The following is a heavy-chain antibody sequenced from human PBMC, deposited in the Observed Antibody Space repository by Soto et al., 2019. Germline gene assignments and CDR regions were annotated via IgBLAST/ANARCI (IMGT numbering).Heavy chain of an antibody. CDR1: GFTLSRDG. V-gene: IGHV3-23*01. D-gene: IGHD4-17*01. J-gene: IGHJ4*02. CDR3: AIDRATTTAFVH. CDR2: STDNGGSA. Sequence: GSLRLSCAASGFTLSRDGMSWVRQAAGKGLEWFSFSTDNGGSAYYADSVNGRFTISRDNTKNTLFLQMNSLRAEDTAVYYCAIDRATTTAFVHWGQAALVTVSS.